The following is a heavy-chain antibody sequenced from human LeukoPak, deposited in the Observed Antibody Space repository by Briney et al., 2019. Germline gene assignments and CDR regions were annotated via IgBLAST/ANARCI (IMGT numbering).Heavy chain of an antibody. CDR1: DDXISTYY. J-gene: IGHJ5*02. CDR2: IYYSGST. CDR3: ARYASSTIFGVVVGGWFDP. D-gene: IGHD3-3*01. V-gene: IGHV4-59*01. Sequence: SETLSLTCPVSDDXISTYYCSWIRQPPGRGLEWIGAIYYSGSTNYNPSLKSRVTISLDTSKNHFSLNLSSVTAADTAVYYCARYASSTIFGVVVGGWFDPWGQGTLVTVSS.